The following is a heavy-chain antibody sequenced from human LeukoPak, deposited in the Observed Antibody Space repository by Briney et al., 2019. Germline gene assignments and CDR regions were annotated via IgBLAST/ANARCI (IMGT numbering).Heavy chain of an antibody. V-gene: IGHV3-21*01. D-gene: IGHD1-14*01. CDR2: IISSSSYI. Sequence: PGGSLRLSCAASGFTFSSYSMNWVRQAPGKGLEWVSSIISSSSYIYYADSVKGRFTISRDNAKNSLYLQMNSLRAEDTAVYYCARDGSEMKYYFDYWGQGTLVTVSS. CDR1: GFTFSSYS. J-gene: IGHJ4*02. CDR3: ARDGSEMKYYFDY.